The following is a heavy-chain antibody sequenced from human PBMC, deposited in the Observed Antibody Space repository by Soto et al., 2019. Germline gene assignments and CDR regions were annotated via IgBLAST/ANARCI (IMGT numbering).Heavy chain of an antibody. J-gene: IGHJ6*02. D-gene: IGHD3-22*01. V-gene: IGHV4-59*11. Sequence: SETLSPTCRVSGVSLTSHYWTWIRQSPGKGLEWIGYIYYSGSTNYSPSLKSRLTMSIDTPSNQFSLNLSSVTAADTAIYYCARLRDRSGTASIYNGMDVWGPGTMVTVSS. CDR1: GVSLTSHY. CDR3: ARLRDRSGTASIYNGMDV. CDR2: IYYSGST.